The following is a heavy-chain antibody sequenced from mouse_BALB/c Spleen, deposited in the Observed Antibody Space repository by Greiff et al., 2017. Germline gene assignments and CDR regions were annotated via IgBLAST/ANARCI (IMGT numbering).Heavy chain of an antibody. Sequence: EVMLVESGGGLVKPGGSLKLSCAASGFTFSDSYMYWVRQTPEKRLEWVATISDGGSYTYYPDSVKGRFTISRDNAKNNLYLQMSSLKSEDTAMYYCARDGVGRGMDYWGQGTSVTVSS. J-gene: IGHJ4*01. D-gene: IGHD4-1*01. CDR3: ARDGVGRGMDY. CDR1: GFTFSDSY. CDR2: ISDGGSYT. V-gene: IGHV5-4*02.